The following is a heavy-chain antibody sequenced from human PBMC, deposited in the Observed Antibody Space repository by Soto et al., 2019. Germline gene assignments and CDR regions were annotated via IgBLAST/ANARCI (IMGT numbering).Heavy chain of an antibody. D-gene: IGHD2-8*02. J-gene: IGHJ5*02. CDR1: GASIGSGGW. Sequence: SETLSLTCAVSGASIGSGGWWSWVRQPPGKGLEWIAEIFHDGNTNYSPSLKSRVTISVDKSQNQFSLNVYSVTAADTAIYYCARHEGWTGPDQWGQGTLVTVSS. CDR3: ARHEGWTGPDQ. V-gene: IGHV4-4*02. CDR2: IFHDGNT.